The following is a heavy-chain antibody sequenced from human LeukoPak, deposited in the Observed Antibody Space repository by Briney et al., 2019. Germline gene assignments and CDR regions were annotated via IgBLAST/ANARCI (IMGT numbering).Heavy chain of an antibody. D-gene: IGHD3-22*01. CDR2: IYYNGNT. Sequence: PSGTLSLTCTVSGASISSSYWSWVRQPPGKRLEWIGFIYYNGNTNSNPSLKSRVTISVDTSKNQFSLKLTSVTAADTAVYYCVRGNYDNRGYSNAFDIWGQGATVTVSS. V-gene: IGHV4-59*01. CDR1: GASISSSY. J-gene: IGHJ3*02. CDR3: VRGNYDNRGYSNAFDI.